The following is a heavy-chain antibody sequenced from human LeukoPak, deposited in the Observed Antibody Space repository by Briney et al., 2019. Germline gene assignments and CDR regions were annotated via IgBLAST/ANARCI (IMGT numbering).Heavy chain of an antibody. V-gene: IGHV3-33*08. CDR2: IWYDGSNK. D-gene: IGHD1-26*01. CDR3: AAIGMKS. CDR1: GFTFSTYA. Sequence: GGSLRLSCAASGFTFSTYAMHWVRQAPGKGLEWVAVIWYDGSNKYYADSVKGRFTISRDNSKNTLYLQMNSLRAEDTAVYYCAAIGMKSWGQGTLVTVSS. J-gene: IGHJ4*02.